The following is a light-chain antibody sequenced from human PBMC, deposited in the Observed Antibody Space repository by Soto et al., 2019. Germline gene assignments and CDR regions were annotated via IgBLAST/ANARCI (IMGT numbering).Light chain of an antibody. J-gene: IGLJ1*01. CDR3: QVWDSSEGV. Sequence: SYELTQTPSGSVAPGKTATITCGGNNIGSKSVHWYQQRPGQAPVVAIYYDSARPSGIPERFSGSNSGNTATLTNSRVEAGDEADYYCQVWDSSEGVFGTGTKVTVL. CDR2: YDS. V-gene: IGLV3-21*04. CDR1: NIGSKS.